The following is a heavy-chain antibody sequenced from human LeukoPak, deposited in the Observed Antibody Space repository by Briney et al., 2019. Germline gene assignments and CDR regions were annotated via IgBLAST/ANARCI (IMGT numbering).Heavy chain of an antibody. D-gene: IGHD2-21*02. Sequence: SVKVSCKASGYTFTSYGISWVRQAPGQGLEWMGWISAYNGNTNYAQKLQGRVTMTTDTSTSTAYMELRSLRSDDTAVYYCARDAPYCGGDCYESIGDYWGQGTLVTVSS. V-gene: IGHV1-18*01. J-gene: IGHJ4*02. CDR3: ARDAPYCGGDCYESIGDY. CDR2: ISAYNGNT. CDR1: GYTFTSYG.